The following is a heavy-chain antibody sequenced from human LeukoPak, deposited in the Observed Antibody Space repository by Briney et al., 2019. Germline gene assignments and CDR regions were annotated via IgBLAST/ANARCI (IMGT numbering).Heavy chain of an antibody. CDR2: IYYSGST. Sequence: SGTLSLTCTVSGGSISSYYWSWIRQPPGKGLEWIGYIYYSGSTNYNPSLKSRVTISVDTSKNQFSLKLSSVTAADTAVYYCARDKVDIVATVDYYYGMDVWGQGTTVTVSS. CDR3: ARDKVDIVATVDYYYGMDV. V-gene: IGHV4-59*01. J-gene: IGHJ6*02. CDR1: GGSISSYY. D-gene: IGHD5-12*01.